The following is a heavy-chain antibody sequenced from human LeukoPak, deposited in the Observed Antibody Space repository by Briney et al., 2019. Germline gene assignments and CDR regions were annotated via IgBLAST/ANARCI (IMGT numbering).Heavy chain of an antibody. D-gene: IGHD3-3*01. V-gene: IGHV4-4*07. CDR3: ASSDFWRGYGDY. CDR1: GGSISSYY. J-gene: IGHJ4*02. Sequence: PSETLSPTCTVSGGSISSYYWSWIRQPAGKGLEWIGRIYTSGSTNYNPSLKSRVTMSVDTSKNQFSLKLSSVTAADTAVYYCASSDFWRGYGDYWGQGTLVTVSS. CDR2: IYTSGST.